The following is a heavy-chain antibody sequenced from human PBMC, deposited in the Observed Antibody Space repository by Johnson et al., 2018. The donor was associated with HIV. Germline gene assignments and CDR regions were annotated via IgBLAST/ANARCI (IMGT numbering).Heavy chain of an antibody. Sequence: QVQLVESGGGLIRAGGSLRLSCEASGLTFSDYYMSWIRQGPGKGLEWVSYISSSGSTIYYADSVKGRFTVSRDNAKNSLYLQMNSLRAEDTAVYYCARDGDTVTTQGAFDIWGQGTMVTVSS. CDR3: ARDGDTVTTQGAFDI. CDR1: GLTFSDYY. D-gene: IGHD4-17*01. CDR2: ISSSGSTI. J-gene: IGHJ3*02. V-gene: IGHV3-11*04.